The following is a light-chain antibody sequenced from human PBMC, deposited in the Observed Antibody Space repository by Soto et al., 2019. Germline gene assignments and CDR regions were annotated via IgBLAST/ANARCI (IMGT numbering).Light chain of an antibody. Sequence: EIIMTQAPATLSVSPGERVTLSSRASQSVTSNLAWYQQKPGQAPRLLIYGASTRATGIPDRFSGSGSGTDFTLTISSLQPEDFATYYCQQLNTYPSTFGGGTKVDIK. CDR1: QSVTSN. V-gene: IGKV3D-15*01. J-gene: IGKJ4*01. CDR2: GAS. CDR3: QQLNTYPST.